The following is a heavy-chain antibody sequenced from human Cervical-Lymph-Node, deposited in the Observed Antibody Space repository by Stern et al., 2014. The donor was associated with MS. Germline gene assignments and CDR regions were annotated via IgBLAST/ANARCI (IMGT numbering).Heavy chain of an antibody. J-gene: IGHJ4*02. Sequence: EVQLVESGGGLVQPGTSLRLSCVASGFTFGDHAMHWVRQAPGKGLEWVSRINWDSETTGYATAVKARATISRDNAKNSLFLEMNSLRPEGTALYYCVRDSRANIELDETAGSLDYWGQGTRVTVSS. D-gene: IGHD5-24*01. CDR2: INWDSETT. V-gene: IGHV3-9*01. CDR1: GFTFGDHA. CDR3: VRDSRANIELDETAGSLDY.